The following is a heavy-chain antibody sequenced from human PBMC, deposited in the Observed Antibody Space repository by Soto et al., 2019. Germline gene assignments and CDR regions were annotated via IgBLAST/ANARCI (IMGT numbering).Heavy chain of an antibody. V-gene: IGHV1-2*04. CDR3: ARQSYYYDSSGYYYAFDI. CDR1: GYTFTGYY. J-gene: IGHJ3*02. D-gene: IGHD3-22*01. Sequence: ASVKVSCKASGYTFTGYYMHWVRQAPGQGLEWMGWINPNSGGTNYAQKLQGWVTMTRDTSISTAYMELSRLRSDDTAVYYCARQSYYYDSSGYYYAFDIWGQGTMVTVSS. CDR2: INPNSGGT.